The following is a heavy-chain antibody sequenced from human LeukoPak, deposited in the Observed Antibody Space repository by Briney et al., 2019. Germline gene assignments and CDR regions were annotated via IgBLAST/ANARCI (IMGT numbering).Heavy chain of an antibody. CDR1: GGSISSYY. V-gene: IGHV4-59*08. Sequence: SETLSLTCTVSGGSISSYYWSWIRQPPGKGLEWIGSIYHSGSTYYNPSLKSRGTISLDMSRNQFSLRLTSVTATDTAVYYCARAYSGSSGVFEFWGQGTLVTVSS. CDR2: IYHSGST. D-gene: IGHD2-15*01. J-gene: IGHJ4*02. CDR3: ARAYSGSSGVFEF.